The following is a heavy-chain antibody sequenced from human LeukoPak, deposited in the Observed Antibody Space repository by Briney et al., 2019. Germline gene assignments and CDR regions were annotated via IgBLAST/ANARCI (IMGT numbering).Heavy chain of an antibody. CDR1: GGSISSYY. CDR3: ARGYYGSGSRIRYYYYYMDV. V-gene: IGHV4-59*01. Sequence: PSETLSLTCTVSGGSISSYYWSWIRQPPGKGLEWIGYIYYSGSTNYNPSLKSRVTISVDTSKNQFSLKLSSVTAADTAVYYCARGYYGSGSRIRYYYYYMDVWGKGTTVTISS. CDR2: IYYSGST. J-gene: IGHJ6*03. D-gene: IGHD3-10*01.